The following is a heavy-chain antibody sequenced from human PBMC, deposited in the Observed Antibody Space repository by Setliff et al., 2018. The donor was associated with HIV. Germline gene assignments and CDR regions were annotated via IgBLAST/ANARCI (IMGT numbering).Heavy chain of an antibody. CDR1: GDSITSNSYY. D-gene: IGHD3-16*01. J-gene: IGHJ4*02. V-gene: IGHV4-39*01. CDR3: ARLDDYYGHRLDY. Sequence: PSETLSLTCTVSGDSITSNSYYWGWIRQSPGKGLEWIGTMHHSGSTYYNPSLKSRVAISIDTSKNQFSLRLSSVTAADTAVYYCARLDDYYGHRLDYWGQGAQVTVSS. CDR2: MHHSGST.